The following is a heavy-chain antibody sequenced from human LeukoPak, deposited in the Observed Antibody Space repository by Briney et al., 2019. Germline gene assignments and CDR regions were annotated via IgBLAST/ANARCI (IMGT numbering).Heavy chain of an antibody. CDR3: ARAIRGYSYVLDY. CDR2: ISYDGRNI. J-gene: IGHJ4*02. V-gene: IGHV3-30*14. CDR1: EFSFSSYD. D-gene: IGHD5-18*01. Sequence: GGSLRLSCTASEFSFSSYDMHWVRQAPGKGLEWVALISYDGRNINYAESVKGRFTISRDNSKNTLYFQMNSPRAEDTAVYYCARAIRGYSYVLDYWGQGTLVTVSS.